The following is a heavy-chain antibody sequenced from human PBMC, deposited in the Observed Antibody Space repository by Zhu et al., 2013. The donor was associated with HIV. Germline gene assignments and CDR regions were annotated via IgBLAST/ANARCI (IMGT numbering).Heavy chain of an antibody. J-gene: IGHJ6*02. Sequence: QVQLVQSGAEVKKPGSSVKVSCKASGGTFSSYAISWVRQAPGQGLEWMGGIIPIFGTANYAQKFQGRVTITADESTSTAYMELSSLRSEDTAVYYCARGRGEQADFWSGYYSGSPYGMDVWGQGTLVTVSS. CDR2: IIPIFGTA. CDR3: ARGRGEQADFWSGYYSGSPYGMDV. V-gene: IGHV1-69*01. CDR1: GGTFSSYA. D-gene: IGHD3-3*01.